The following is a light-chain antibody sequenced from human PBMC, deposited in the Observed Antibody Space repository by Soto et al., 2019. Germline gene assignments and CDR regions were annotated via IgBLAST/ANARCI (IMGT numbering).Light chain of an antibody. CDR2: AAS. V-gene: IGKV1-39*01. CDR1: QSISSY. CDR3: QQSYSGPFT. J-gene: IGKJ3*01. Sequence: DIQMTQSPSSMSASVGDRVTITCRASQSISSYLNWYQQRPGIAPNLLIYAASSLQSGVPSRFSGSGSWTDFTLTISSLQPEDFATYYCQQSYSGPFTFGPGTKVDIK.